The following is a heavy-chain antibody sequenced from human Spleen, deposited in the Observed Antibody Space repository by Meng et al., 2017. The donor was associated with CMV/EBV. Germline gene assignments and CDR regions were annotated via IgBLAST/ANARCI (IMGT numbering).Heavy chain of an antibody. CDR1: GFTFDDYA. V-gene: IGHV3-9*01. D-gene: IGHD2-21*02. Sequence: SLKISCAASGFTFDDYAMHWVRQAPGKRLEWVSGISWNSGSIGYADSVKGRFTISRDNAKNSLYLQMNSLRAEDTAVYYCARESVRRIAVVTAGYFDYWGQGALVTVSS. J-gene: IGHJ4*02. CDR3: ARESVRRIAVVTAGYFDY. CDR2: ISWNSGSI.